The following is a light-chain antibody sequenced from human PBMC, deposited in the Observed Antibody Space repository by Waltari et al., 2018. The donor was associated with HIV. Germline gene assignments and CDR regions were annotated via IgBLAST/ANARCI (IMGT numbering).Light chain of an antibody. Sequence: QSVLTQPPSVSAAPGQQVTISRSGSPSTSGINYVSWYQQFPETAPKLIIYDNNKRPSGIPDRFSGSKSGTSATLTITGLQTGDEADYYCGTWDSSVSAGVFGGGSKLTVL. CDR3: GTWDSSVSAGV. CDR1: PSTSGINY. V-gene: IGLV1-51*01. J-gene: IGLJ3*02. CDR2: DNN.